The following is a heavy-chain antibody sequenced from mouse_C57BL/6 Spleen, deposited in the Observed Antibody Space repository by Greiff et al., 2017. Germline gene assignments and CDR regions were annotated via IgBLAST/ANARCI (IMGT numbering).Heavy chain of an antibody. CDR3: ARGGYDYDGGNYFDY. D-gene: IGHD2-4*01. J-gene: IGHJ2*01. CDR2: IHPNSGST. CDR1: GYTFTSYW. V-gene: IGHV1-64*01. Sequence: QVHVKQPGAELVKPGASVKLSCKASGYTFTSYWMHWVKQRPGQGLEWIGMIHPNSGSTNYNEKFKSKATLTVDKSSSTAYMQLSSLTSEDSAVYYCARGGYDYDGGNYFDYWGQGTTLTVSS.